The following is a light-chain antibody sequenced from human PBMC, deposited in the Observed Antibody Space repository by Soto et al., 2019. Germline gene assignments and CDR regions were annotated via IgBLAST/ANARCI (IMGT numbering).Light chain of an antibody. CDR3: QQSYSTPSGMYT. CDR2: AAS. Sequence: DIPMTQSPSSLTASVGDRVTITCRASQSISSYLNWYQQKPGKAPKLLIYAASSLQSGVPSRFSGSGSGTDFTLTISCLQPEDFATYYCQQSYSTPSGMYTFGQGTKLEIK. V-gene: IGKV1-39*01. CDR1: QSISSY. J-gene: IGKJ2*01.